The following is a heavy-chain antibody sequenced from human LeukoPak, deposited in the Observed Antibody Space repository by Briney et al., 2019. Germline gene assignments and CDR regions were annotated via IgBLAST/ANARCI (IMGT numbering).Heavy chain of an antibody. J-gene: IGHJ6*02. Sequence: SETLSLTCAVSGGSFSGYYYSWIRQPPARGLEWIGEIVHSGRINYNPPLKGRVTMSIDKSKNQFSLKLSSVTAADTAVYYCAMALAEYYYNGMDVWGQGTTVTVSS. CDR2: IVHSGRI. CDR3: AMALAEYYYNGMDV. CDR1: GGSFSGYY. V-gene: IGHV4-34*12. D-gene: IGHD5-12*01.